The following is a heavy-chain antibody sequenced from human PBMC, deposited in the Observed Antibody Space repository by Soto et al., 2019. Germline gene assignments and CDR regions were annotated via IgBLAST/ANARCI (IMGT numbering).Heavy chain of an antibody. CDR3: AGGLPAWFDP. J-gene: IGHJ5*02. D-gene: IGHD3-16*01. V-gene: IGHV4-59*01. Sequence: QVQLQESGPGLVKPSETLSLTCTVSGGSISSYYWSWIRQPPGKGLEWIGYIYYCGSTNYNPSLKSRVTISVDTSKNQFSLKLSSVTAADTAVYYCAGGLPAWFDPWGQGTLVTVSS. CDR1: GGSISSYY. CDR2: IYYCGST.